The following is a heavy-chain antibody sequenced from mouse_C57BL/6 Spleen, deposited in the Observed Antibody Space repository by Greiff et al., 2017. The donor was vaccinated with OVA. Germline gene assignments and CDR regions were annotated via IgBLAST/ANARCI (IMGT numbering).Heavy chain of an antibody. CDR3: ARHDDYYGSSRAFAY. Sequence: EVQRVESGGDLVKPGGSLKLSCAASGFTFSSYGMSWVRQTPDKRLEWVATISSGGSYTYYPDSVKGRFTISRDNAKNTLYLQMSSLKSEDTAMYYCARHDDYYGSSRAFAYWGQGTLVTVSA. V-gene: IGHV5-6*01. D-gene: IGHD1-1*01. CDR2: ISSGGSYT. CDR1: GFTFSSYG. J-gene: IGHJ3*01.